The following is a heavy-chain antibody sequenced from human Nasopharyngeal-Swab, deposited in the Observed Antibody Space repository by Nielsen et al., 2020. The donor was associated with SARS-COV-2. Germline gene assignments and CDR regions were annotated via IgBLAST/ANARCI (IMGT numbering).Heavy chain of an antibody. CDR2: IHHSGNP. CDR3: ARGYYNFWNGYYHYCMDV. D-gene: IGHD1-1*01. Sequence: SETLSLTCSVSGGSVSSGSYYWSRIRRPQGKGREWIGYIHHSGNPSYSPSLKSHVTMSVDTSKNQFTLKLLSVTAADAAVYYCARGYYNFWNGYYHYCMDVWGKGATVTASS. J-gene: IGHJ6*03. V-gene: IGHV4-61*01. CDR1: GGSVSSGSYY.